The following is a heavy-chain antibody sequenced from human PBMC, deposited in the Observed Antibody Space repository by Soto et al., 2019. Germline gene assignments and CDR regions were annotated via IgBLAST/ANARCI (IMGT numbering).Heavy chain of an antibody. CDR1: GFTFRRYS. Sequence: LRLSCAASGFTFRRYSMHWVRQAPGKGLEWVAVISYDGSNKYYADSVKGRFTISRDNSKNTLYLQMNSLRSEDTAVYYCVKDQTAMGLWTLQPLNPSGDSDYWGQGTLVTVSS. D-gene: IGHD5-18*01. V-gene: IGHV3-30-3*01. J-gene: IGHJ4*02. CDR2: ISYDGSNK. CDR3: VKDQTAMGLWTLQPLNPSGDSDY.